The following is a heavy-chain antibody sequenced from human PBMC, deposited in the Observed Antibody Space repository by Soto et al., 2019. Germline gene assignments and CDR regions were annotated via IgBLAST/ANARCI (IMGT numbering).Heavy chain of an antibody. CDR1: GFTFSRYG. CDR2: ISYEGRIQ. CDR3: AKEGTTKRSYYFDF. D-gene: IGHD1-26*01. J-gene: IGHJ4*02. V-gene: IGHV3-30*18. Sequence: QVQLVESGGGGVQPGRSVRLSCAASGFTFSRYGMQWVLQAPGKGLECVAGISYEGRIQYYADFVKGRFTISRDNSKDTLYLQMNSLRVEDTAVYYCAKEGTTKRSYYFDFWGQGTLVTVSS.